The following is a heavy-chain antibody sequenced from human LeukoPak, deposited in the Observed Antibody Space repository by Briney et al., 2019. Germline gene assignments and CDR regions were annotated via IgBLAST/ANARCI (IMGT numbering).Heavy chain of an antibody. CDR1: RFTFSSYA. CDR2: ISVGGDT. Sequence: PGGSLRLSCAVSRFTFSSYAMSWVRQAPRKGLEWVSAISVGGDTYYADSVRGRFTISRDSSKSSLYLQMNSLRAEDTAIYYCAKDRAPITVFGVAPTASFDYWGQGTLVTVSS. J-gene: IGHJ4*02. D-gene: IGHD3-3*01. CDR3: AKDRAPITVFGVAPTASFDY. V-gene: IGHV3-23*01.